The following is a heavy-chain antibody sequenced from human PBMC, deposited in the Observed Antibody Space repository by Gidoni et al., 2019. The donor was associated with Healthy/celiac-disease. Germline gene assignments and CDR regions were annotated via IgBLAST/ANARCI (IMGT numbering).Heavy chain of an antibody. V-gene: IGHV4-39*01. CDR3: AIKEGYDTNWLDP. CDR2: IYYSGST. Sequence: QLQLQESGPGLVQPSETLSLTCTVSGGSISSSSYYWGWLRQPPGKGLEWIGSIYYSGSTYYNPSLKSRVTISVDTSKNQFSLKLSSVTAADTAVYYCAIKEGYDTNWLDPWGQGTLVTVSS. J-gene: IGHJ5*02. D-gene: IGHD3-22*01. CDR1: GGSISSSSYY.